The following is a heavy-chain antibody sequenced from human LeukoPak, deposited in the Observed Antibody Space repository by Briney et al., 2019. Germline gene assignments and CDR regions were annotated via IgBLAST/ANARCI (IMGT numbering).Heavy chain of an antibody. CDR2: INHSGST. J-gene: IGHJ3*02. V-gene: IGHV4-34*01. CDR3: ARDPSDDSSGFAFDI. CDR1: GGSFSGYY. Sequence: SETLSLTCAVYGGSFSGYYWSWLRQPPGKGLEWIGEINHSGSTNYNPSLKSRVTISVDTSKNQFSLKLSSVTAADTAVYYCARDPSDDSSGFAFDIWGQGTMVTVSS. D-gene: IGHD3-22*01.